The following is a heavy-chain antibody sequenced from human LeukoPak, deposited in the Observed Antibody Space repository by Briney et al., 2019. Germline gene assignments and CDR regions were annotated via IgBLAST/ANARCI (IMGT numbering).Heavy chain of an antibody. J-gene: IGHJ4*02. Sequence: GGSLRLSCAASGFTFSSYGMHWVRQAPGKGLEWVAVIWYDGSHKYYADSVKGRFTISRDNSKNTLYLQMNSLKAEDTAVYYCARGSLYPHIYFDYWGQGTLVTVPS. CDR3: ARGSLYPHIYFDY. CDR1: GFTFSSYG. D-gene: IGHD2-2*02. CDR2: IWYDGSHK. V-gene: IGHV3-33*01.